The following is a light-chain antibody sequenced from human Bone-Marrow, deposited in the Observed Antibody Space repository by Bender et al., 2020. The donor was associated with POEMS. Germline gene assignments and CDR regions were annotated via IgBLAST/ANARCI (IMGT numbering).Light chain of an antibody. CDR3: CSYAGSTTFI. CDR1: GSDVGTYGL. J-gene: IGLJ2*01. CDR2: MVS. Sequence: QSALTQPASVSGSPGQSITISCTGTGSDVGTYGLVSWYQQYPGKAPKLLIYMVSERPSGVSNRFSGSKSGHTASLTISGLQAEDEADYYCCSYAGSTTFIFGGGTKLTVL. V-gene: IGLV2-23*02.